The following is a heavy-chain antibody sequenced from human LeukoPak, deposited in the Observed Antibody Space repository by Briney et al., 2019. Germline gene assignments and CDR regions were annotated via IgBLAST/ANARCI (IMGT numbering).Heavy chain of an antibody. D-gene: IGHD4-11*01. CDR2: IKSKTDGGTT. CDR3: AKGVPFYSNYGLVDY. CDR1: GFTFSNAW. V-gene: IGHV3-15*01. Sequence: PGGSLRLSCAASGFTFSNAWMSWVRQAPGKGLEWVGRIKSKTDGGTTDYAAPVKGRFTISRDDSKNTLYLQMNSLKTEDTAVYYCAKGVPFYSNYGLVDYWGQGTLVTVSS. J-gene: IGHJ4*02.